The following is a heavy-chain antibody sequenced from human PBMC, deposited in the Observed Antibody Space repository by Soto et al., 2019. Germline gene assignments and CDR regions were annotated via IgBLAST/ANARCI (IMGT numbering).Heavy chain of an antibody. CDR3: AGDSRASSGGGYIQH. D-gene: IGHD6-19*01. CDR1: GGTLSSYA. Sequence: QVQLVQSGAEVKKPGSSVKVSCKASGGTLSSYAVSWVRQAPGQGLAWMGVIIPFFGTANNAQKFQGRVTISRDESTSTAYMGLSSLGLENTAMYYCAGDSRASSGGGYIQHWGQGTLVTVSS. J-gene: IGHJ1*01. CDR2: IIPFFGTA. V-gene: IGHV1-69*05.